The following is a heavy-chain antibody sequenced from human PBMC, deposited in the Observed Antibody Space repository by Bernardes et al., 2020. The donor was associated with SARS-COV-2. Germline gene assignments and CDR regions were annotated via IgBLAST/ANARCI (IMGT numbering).Heavy chain of an antibody. J-gene: IGHJ6*02. D-gene: IGHD5-18*01. V-gene: IGHV3-30*18. CDR3: AKVQAIFWIRPYNSGMDV. CDR1: GFTFNNFG. Sequence: GGSLRLSCEASGFTFNNFGMHWVRQAPGRGLEWVAVISYEGSKKYYADSLEGRFTISKDNSKNTVYLQMNNLRSEDTAIYYCAKVQAIFWIRPYNSGMDVWGQGTTVTVSS. CDR2: ISYEGSKK.